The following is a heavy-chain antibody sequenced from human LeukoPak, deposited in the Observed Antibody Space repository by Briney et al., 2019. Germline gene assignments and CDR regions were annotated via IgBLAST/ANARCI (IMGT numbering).Heavy chain of an antibody. V-gene: IGHV1-2*02. J-gene: IGHJ6*03. Sequence: ASVKVSCKSSRYTFTDYYMHLVRQAPGQGLEWMGWINPKSGATAYAQKFQGRVIMTRDTSINTTYMELSRLRSDDTAVYYCARGGWTYYFYMDVWGKGTTVTISS. D-gene: IGHD2-15*01. CDR1: RYTFTDYY. CDR3: ARGGWTYYFYMDV. CDR2: INPKSGAT.